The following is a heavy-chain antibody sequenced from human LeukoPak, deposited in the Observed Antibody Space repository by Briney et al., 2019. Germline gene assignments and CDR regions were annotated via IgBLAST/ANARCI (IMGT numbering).Heavy chain of an antibody. D-gene: IGHD3-22*01. J-gene: IGHJ1*01. Sequence: KPSETLSLTCAVYGGSFSGYYWSWIRQPPGKGLEWSGEINHSGSTNYNPSLKSRVTISVHTSKNQFSLKLSSVTAADTAVYYCARERGVAPVYDSSGYYRKLEYFQHWGQGTLVTVSS. CDR3: ARERGVAPVYDSSGYYRKLEYFQH. V-gene: IGHV4-34*01. CDR1: GGSFSGYY. CDR2: INHSGST.